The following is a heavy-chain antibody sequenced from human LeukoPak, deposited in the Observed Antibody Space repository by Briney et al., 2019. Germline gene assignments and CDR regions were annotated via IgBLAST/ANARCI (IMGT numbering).Heavy chain of an antibody. CDR3: ARVGGELLLRLLDY. Sequence: SGTLSLTCAVYGGSFSGYYWSWIRQPPGKGLEWIGEINHSGSTNYNPSLKSRVTISVDTSKNQFSLKLSSVTAADTAVYYCARVGGELLLRLLDYWGQGTLVTVSS. D-gene: IGHD1-26*01. CDR2: INHSGST. CDR1: GGSFSGYY. V-gene: IGHV4-34*01. J-gene: IGHJ4*02.